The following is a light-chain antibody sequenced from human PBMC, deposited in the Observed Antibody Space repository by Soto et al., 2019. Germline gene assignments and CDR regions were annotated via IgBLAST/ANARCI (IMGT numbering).Light chain of an antibody. V-gene: IGKV3-15*01. CDR1: QSVSSN. J-gene: IGKJ2*01. CDR3: HQYNNWPHT. CDR2: AAS. Sequence: EVVMTQSPATLSVSPGERATLSCRASQSVSSNLAWYQQKPGQTPRLLISAASTRATGIPARISGSGSGTEFTLTISSLQSEDFAVYYCHQYNNWPHTVGQGTKLEIK.